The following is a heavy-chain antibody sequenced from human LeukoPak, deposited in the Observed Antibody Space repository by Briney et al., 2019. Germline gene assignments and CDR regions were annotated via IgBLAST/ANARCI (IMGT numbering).Heavy chain of an antibody. CDR3: VKVGALLWFGPTDA. D-gene: IGHD3-10*01. CDR2: GSSTGSGT. Sequence: GGSLRLPCVASGFPFSTCGMSWVREAPGRGLECVAAGSSTGSGTYYRDPLEGRFILSRDNSQNTVFPQMQTLRREDTAFYVCVKVGALLWFGPTDAWGQGILVSVSS. J-gene: IGHJ5*02. CDR1: GFPFSTCG. V-gene: IGHV3-23*01.